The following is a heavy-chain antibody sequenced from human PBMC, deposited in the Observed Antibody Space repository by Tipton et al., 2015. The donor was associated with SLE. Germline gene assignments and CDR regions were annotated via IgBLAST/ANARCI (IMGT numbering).Heavy chain of an antibody. CDR2: IYYGGYT. D-gene: IGHD3-10*01. CDR3: ARGVVERGMVPYYYYYGMDV. Sequence: LRLSCTVSGASISSSTYYWGWIRQPPGKGLEWIGSIYYGGYTYYNPSLKSRVTISVDTSKNQFSLKLSSVTAADTAIYYCARGVVERGMVPYYYYYGMDVWGQGTTVTVSS. J-gene: IGHJ6*02. CDR1: GASISSSTYY. V-gene: IGHV4-39*07.